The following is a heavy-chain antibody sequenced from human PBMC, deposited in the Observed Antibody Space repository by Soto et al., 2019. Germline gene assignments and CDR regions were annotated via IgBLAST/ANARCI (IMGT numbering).Heavy chain of an antibody. CDR2: IRSKVYGGTT. Sequence: EVQLVESGGGLVQPGRSLRLSCRTSGFTFGDYTMSWFRQAPGKGLEWVGFIRSKVYGGTTDYAASVKGRFTISRDDSESIAYLQMNSLKIEDTAVYFCTREKADVDIGTVMHYYYYYTDVWGKGTTVTVSS. D-gene: IGHD5-12*01. CDR1: GFTFGDYT. CDR3: TREKADVDIGTVMHYYYYYTDV. J-gene: IGHJ6*03. V-gene: IGHV3-49*03.